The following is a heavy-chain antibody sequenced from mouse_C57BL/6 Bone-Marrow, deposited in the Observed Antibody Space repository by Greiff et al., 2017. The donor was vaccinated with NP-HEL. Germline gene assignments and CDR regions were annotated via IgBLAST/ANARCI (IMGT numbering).Heavy chain of an antibody. CDR1: GFNIKDDY. CDR3: THYYGSRGAMDY. D-gene: IGHD1-1*01. Sequence: VQLQQSGAELVRPGASVKLSCTASGFNIKDDYMHWVKQRPEQGLEWIGWIDPENGDTEYASKFQGKATITADTSSHTAYLQLSSLTSEDTAVYYCTHYYGSRGAMDYWGQGTSVTVSS. V-gene: IGHV14-4*01. J-gene: IGHJ4*01. CDR2: IDPENGDT.